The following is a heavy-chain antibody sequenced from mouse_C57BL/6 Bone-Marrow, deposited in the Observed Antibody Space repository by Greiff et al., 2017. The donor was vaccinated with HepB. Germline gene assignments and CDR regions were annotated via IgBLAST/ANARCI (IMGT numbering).Heavy chain of an antibody. CDR2: IDPENGDT. CDR1: GFNIKDDY. V-gene: IGHV14-4*01. Sequence: EVQGVESGAELVRPGASVKLSCTASGFNIKDDYMHWVKQRPEQGLEWIGWIDPENGDTEYASKFQGKATITADTSSNTAYLQLSSLTSEDTAVYYCTTDSHDYWGQGTTLTVSS. D-gene: IGHD3-2*01. CDR3: TTDSHDY. J-gene: IGHJ2*01.